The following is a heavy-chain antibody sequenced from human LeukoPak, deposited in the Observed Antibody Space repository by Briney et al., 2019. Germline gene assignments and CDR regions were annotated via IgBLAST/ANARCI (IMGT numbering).Heavy chain of an antibody. CDR1: GFSFSNYA. CDR3: AKGGYYGSGSRYFDS. D-gene: IGHD3-10*01. Sequence: GGSLRLSCAASGFSFSNYAMSWVRQAPGKGLAWVSTISGNGGSTYYTDSVMGRFTISRDNSKSTLYLQVNSLRAEDAALYYCAKGGYYGSGSRYFDSWGQGTLITVSS. V-gene: IGHV3-23*01. J-gene: IGHJ4*02. CDR2: ISGNGGST.